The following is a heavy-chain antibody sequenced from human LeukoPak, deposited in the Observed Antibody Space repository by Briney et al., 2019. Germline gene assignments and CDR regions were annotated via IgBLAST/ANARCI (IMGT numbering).Heavy chain of an antibody. Sequence: SETLSLTCTVSGGSISSGNHYWGWIRQSPEKGLEWIGSISYSGTTYYNPSLKSRVTISLDTSKNHFSLKLNSVTAADTAVYYCARGRSRGDFDYWGQGTLVTVSS. D-gene: IGHD3-16*01. CDR1: GGSISSGNHY. CDR3: ARGRSRGDFDY. CDR2: ISYSGTT. V-gene: IGHV4-39*07. J-gene: IGHJ4*02.